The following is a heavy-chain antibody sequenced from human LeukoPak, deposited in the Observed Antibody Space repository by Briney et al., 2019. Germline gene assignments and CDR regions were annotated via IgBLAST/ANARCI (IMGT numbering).Heavy chain of an antibody. CDR2: MNSDGSST. V-gene: IGHV3-74*01. CDR3: ARVAGGNSPYYFDY. CDR1: GLTFGNYG. D-gene: IGHD4-23*01. Sequence: PGGSLRLSWEAPGLTFGNYGMHWVGQAPGKGLVWVSRMNSDGSSTSYADSVKGRFTISRDNAKNTLYLQMNSLRAEDTAVYYCARVAGGNSPYYFDYWGQGTLVTVSS. J-gene: IGHJ4*02.